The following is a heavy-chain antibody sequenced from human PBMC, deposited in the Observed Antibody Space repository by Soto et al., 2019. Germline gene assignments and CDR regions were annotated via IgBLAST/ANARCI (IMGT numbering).Heavy chain of an antibody. V-gene: IGHV1-2*02. D-gene: IGHD5-12*01. J-gene: IGHJ6*03. CDR1: GYRFSDYY. CDR2: MNPNSGDT. CDR3: ARESGGATATLDYYYFYMDV. Sequence: QVQLVQSEAELKKPGASVTVSCKASGYRFSDYYLHWVRQAPGQGPEWMGWMNPNSGDTKYAQKFKGRVTMTRDTSVRTAFMELNWLKSDDTAVYYCARESGGATATLDYYYFYMDVWGIGTTVTVSS.